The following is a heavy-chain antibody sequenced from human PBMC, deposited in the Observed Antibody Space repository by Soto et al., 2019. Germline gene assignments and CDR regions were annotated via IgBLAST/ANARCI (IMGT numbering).Heavy chain of an antibody. Sequence: GGSLSLSCGASGFPFSTYGMHWVRQAPGKGLEWVAFISFDAANIYYADSVKGRFTISRDNSKNTLSLQMNSLRTEDAAVYYCAKGSPIAVPGSWGQGTLVTVSS. D-gene: IGHD6-19*01. CDR2: ISFDAANI. J-gene: IGHJ5*02. V-gene: IGHV3-30*18. CDR1: GFPFSTYG. CDR3: AKGSPIAVPGS.